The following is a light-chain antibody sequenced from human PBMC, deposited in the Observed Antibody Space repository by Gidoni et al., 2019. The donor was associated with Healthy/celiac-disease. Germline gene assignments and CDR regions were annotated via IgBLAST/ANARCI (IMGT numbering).Light chain of an antibody. J-gene: IGKJ1*01. V-gene: IGKV2-28*01. CDR1: QRLLHSNGYNY. CDR3: MPALQTPT. Sequence: VLTQHPLSTPVTPGEPASISCRSSQRLLHSNGYNYLDWSLQKPGQSPQVLLYLGSKWASGGPDRFSGSGSCKDFTLKSSKVEAEDVGVYYCMPALQTPTFGQGTKVEIK. CDR2: LGS.